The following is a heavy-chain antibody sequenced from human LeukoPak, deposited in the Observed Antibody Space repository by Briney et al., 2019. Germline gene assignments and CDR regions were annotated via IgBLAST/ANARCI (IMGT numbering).Heavy chain of an antibody. Sequence: GASVKVSCKASGYTFTGYYMHWVRQAPGQGLEWMGWINPNSGGTNYAQKFQGRVTMTRDTSISTAYMELSRLRSEDTAVYYCARGVLVRSYEYYYGSGPTLIYGMDVWGQGTTVTVSS. CDR2: INPNSGGT. V-gene: IGHV1-2*02. CDR3: ARGVLVRSYEYYYGSGPTLIYGMDV. D-gene: IGHD3-10*01. J-gene: IGHJ6*02. CDR1: GYTFTGYY.